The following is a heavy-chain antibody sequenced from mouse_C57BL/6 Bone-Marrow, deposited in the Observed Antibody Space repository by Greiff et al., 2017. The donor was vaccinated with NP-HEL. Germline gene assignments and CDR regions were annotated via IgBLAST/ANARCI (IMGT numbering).Heavy chain of an antibody. CDR1: GFTFSDAW. CDR2: IRNKANNHAT. CDR3: TPAYYSNYGAMDY. D-gene: IGHD2-5*01. Sequence: EVQRVESGGGLVQPGGSMKLSCAASGFTFSDAWMDWVRQSPEKGLEWVAEIRNKANNHATYYAESVKGRFTISRDDSKSSVYLQMNSLRAEDTGIYYCTPAYYSNYGAMDYWGQGTSVTVSS. V-gene: IGHV6-6*01. J-gene: IGHJ4*01.